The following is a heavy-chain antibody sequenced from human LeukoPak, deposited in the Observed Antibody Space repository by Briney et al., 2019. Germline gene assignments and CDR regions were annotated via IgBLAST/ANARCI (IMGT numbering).Heavy chain of an antibody. CDR3: ARRDGYNSYYYGMDV. CDR1: GFTVSSNY. J-gene: IGHJ6*02. D-gene: IGHD5-24*01. CDR2: FYSGGSR. V-gene: IGHV3-53*01. Sequence: GGSLRLSCAASGFTVSSNYMSWVRQAPGKGLEWVSVFYSGGSRYYADSVKGRLTISRDNSKNTLYFQMNSLRAEDTAVYYCARRDGYNSYYYGMDVWGQGSTVTVSS.